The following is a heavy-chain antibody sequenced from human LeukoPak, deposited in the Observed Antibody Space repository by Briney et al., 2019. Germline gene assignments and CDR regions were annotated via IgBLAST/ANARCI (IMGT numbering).Heavy chain of an antibody. D-gene: IGHD3/OR15-3a*01. Sequence: SETLSLTCTVSGGSISRYYWSWIRQPPGKGLEWIGYIYYSGSTNYNPSLKSRVTISVDTSKNQFSLKLSSVTAADTAVYYCARDPDFWTGYYYFDYWGQGTLVTVSS. CDR2: IYYSGST. J-gene: IGHJ4*02. V-gene: IGHV4-59*01. CDR3: ARDPDFWTGYYYFDY. CDR1: GGSISRYY.